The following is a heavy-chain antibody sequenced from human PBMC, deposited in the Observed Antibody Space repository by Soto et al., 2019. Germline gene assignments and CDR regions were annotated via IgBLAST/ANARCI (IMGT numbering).Heavy chain of an antibody. D-gene: IGHD6-6*01. CDR3: ARDATLARSSSIRYYYGMDV. J-gene: IGHJ6*02. CDR1: GGSISSGGYY. CDR2: IYYSGST. Sequence: PSETLSLTCTVSGGSISSGGYYWSWIRQHPGKGLEWIGYIYYSGSTYYNPSLKSRVTISVDTSKNQFSLKLSSVTAADTAVYYCARDATLARSSSIRYYYGMDVWGQGTTVPVSS. V-gene: IGHV4-31*03.